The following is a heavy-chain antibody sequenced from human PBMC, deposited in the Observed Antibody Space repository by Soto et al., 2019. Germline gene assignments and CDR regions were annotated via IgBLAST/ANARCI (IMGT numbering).Heavy chain of an antibody. CDR2: IIPIFGTA. Sequence: QVQLVQPGAEVKKPGSSVKVSCTASGGTFSSYAISWVRQAPGQGLEWMGGIIPIFGTANYAQKFQGRVTITADESTSTAYMELSSLRSEDTAVYYCASRYSSGWYPDWFDPWGEGTLVTVS. J-gene: IGHJ5*02. CDR3: ASRYSSGWYPDWFDP. V-gene: IGHV1-69*01. D-gene: IGHD6-19*01. CDR1: GGTFSSYA.